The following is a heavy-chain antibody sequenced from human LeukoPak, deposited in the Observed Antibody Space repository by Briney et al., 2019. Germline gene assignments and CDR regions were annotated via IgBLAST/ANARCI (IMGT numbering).Heavy chain of an antibody. CDR1: GYTFTNYY. Sequence: ASVKVSFKASGYTFTNYYMHWVRQAPGQGLEWMGIINPSGGSTSYAQRFQGRVTITADESTSTAYMELSSLRSEDTAVYYCARAVGDGYNDYYFDYWGQGTLVTVSS. CDR2: INPSGGST. CDR3: ARAVGDGYNDYYFDY. V-gene: IGHV1-46*01. J-gene: IGHJ4*02. D-gene: IGHD5-24*01.